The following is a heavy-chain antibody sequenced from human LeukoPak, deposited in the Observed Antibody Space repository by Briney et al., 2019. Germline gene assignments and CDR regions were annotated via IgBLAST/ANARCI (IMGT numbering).Heavy chain of an antibody. CDR3: ARVPGTSNYYGSGSPDY. J-gene: IGHJ4*02. D-gene: IGHD3-10*01. V-gene: IGHV3-7*04. CDR1: GFPFSSYW. CDR2: IKKGGDDK. Sequence: GGSLRLSCAASGFPFSSYWMSWVRQAPGKGLEWVANIKKGGDDKHYVDSVKGRFTVSRDNAKTSLYLQMNNLRAEDTAVYYCARVPGTSNYYGSGSPDYWGQGTLVTVSS.